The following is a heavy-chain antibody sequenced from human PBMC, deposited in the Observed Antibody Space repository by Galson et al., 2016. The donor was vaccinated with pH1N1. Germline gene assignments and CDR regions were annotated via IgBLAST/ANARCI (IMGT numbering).Heavy chain of an antibody. Sequence: CAISGDSVSSNSAAWNWIRQSPSRDLEWPGRTYYRSKWYNDYAVSVKSRITINPDTSKNQFSLQLNSVTPEDTAVYYCARGGFYYDSSGPSYGMDVWGQGTTVTVSS. CDR1: GDSVSSNSAA. CDR3: ARGGFYYDSSGPSYGMDV. CDR2: TYYRSKWYN. J-gene: IGHJ6*02. D-gene: IGHD3-22*01. V-gene: IGHV6-1*01.